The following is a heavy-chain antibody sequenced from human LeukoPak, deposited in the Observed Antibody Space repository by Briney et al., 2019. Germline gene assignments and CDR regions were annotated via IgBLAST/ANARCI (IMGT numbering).Heavy chain of an antibody. Sequence: GGSLRLSCEASGFTFSSYSWNWVRQAPGKGLEWVSAISGSGGSTYYADSVKGRFTISRDNSKNTLYLQMNSLRAEDTAVYYCAKPIPSDSSGYDYWGQGTLVTVSS. V-gene: IGHV3-23*01. CDR2: ISGSGGST. D-gene: IGHD3-22*01. CDR3: AKPIPSDSSGYDY. CDR1: GFTFSSYS. J-gene: IGHJ4*02.